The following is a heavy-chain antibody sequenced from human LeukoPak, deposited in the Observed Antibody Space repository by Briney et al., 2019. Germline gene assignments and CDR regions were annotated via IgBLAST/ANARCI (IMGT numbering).Heavy chain of an antibody. Sequence: GGSLRLSCAASGFTFSNHWMTWVRQTPGKGLEVVANINQDGSGKYYVGSVKGRFTISRDSAKNSLFLQMNGLRADDSAVYYCAKLSDYWGQGTLVTVSS. V-gene: IGHV3-7*03. CDR2: INQDGSGK. J-gene: IGHJ4*02. D-gene: IGHD2/OR15-2a*01. CDR1: GFTFSNHW. CDR3: AKLSDY.